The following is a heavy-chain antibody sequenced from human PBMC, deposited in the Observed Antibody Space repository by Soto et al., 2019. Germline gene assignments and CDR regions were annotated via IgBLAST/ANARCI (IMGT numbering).Heavy chain of an antibody. D-gene: IGHD2-2*02. J-gene: IGHJ5*02. CDR2: INPNSGGT. CDR3: ARSPRLLYYWFDP. V-gene: IGHV1-2*02. CDR1: GYTFTGYY. Sequence: AASVKVSCKASGYTFTGYYMHWVRQAPGQGLEWMGWINPNSGGTNYSQKFQGRVTITRDTSASTAYMELRSLRSDDTAVYYCARSPRLLYYWFDPWGQGTLVTVSS.